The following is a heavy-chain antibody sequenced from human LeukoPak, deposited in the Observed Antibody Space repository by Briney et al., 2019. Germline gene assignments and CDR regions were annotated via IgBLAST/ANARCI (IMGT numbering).Heavy chain of an antibody. V-gene: IGHV1-18*01. CDR3: ARSTFYDYVWGSSQGVFDI. Sequence: ASVKVSCRASGYTFTSYGISWVRQAPGQGPEWMGWISAYNGNTNYAQRLQGRVTLPTDTSTRPAYMELRSLRFDDTAVYYCARSTFYDYVWGSSQGVFDIWGQGTMVTVSS. D-gene: IGHD3-16*01. CDR2: ISAYNGNT. CDR1: GYTFTSYG. J-gene: IGHJ3*02.